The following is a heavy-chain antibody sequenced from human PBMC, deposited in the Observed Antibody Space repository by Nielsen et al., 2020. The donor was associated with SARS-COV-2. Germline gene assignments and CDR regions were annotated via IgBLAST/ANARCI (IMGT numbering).Heavy chain of an antibody. CDR2: IKQDGSEK. CDR3: ARDWTGYCSSTSCYGIPSYNDY. Sequence: VRQAPGKGLEWVANIKQDGSEKYYVDSVKGRFTISRDNAKNSLYLQMNSLRAEDTAVYYCARDWTGYCSSTSCYGIPSYNDYWGQGTLVTVSS. V-gene: IGHV3-7*01. D-gene: IGHD2-2*01. J-gene: IGHJ4*02.